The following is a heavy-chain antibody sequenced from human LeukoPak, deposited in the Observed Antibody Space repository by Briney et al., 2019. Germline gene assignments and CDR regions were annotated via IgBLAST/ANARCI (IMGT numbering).Heavy chain of an antibody. V-gene: IGHV3-21*01. CDR3: ARGYSNYGYAFDI. CDR1: GFTFDDYG. D-gene: IGHD4-11*01. J-gene: IGHJ3*02. Sequence: GSLRLSCAASGFTFDDYGMSWVRQAPGKGLEWVSSISSSSSYIYYADSVKGRFTISRDNAKNSLYLQMNSLRAEDTAVYYCARGYSNYGYAFDIWGQGTMVTVSS. CDR2: ISSSSSYI.